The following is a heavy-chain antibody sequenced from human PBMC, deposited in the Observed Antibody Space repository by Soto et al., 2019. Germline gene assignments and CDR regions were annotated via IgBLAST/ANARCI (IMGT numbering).Heavy chain of an antibody. D-gene: IGHD2-15*01. J-gene: IGHJ6*02. CDR3: AKEGEDIVVVVAATEGRGLGGMDV. CDR1: GFTFSSYG. CDR2: ISYDGSNK. Sequence: QVQLVESGGGVVQPGRSLRLSCAASGFTFSSYGMHWVRQAPGKGLEWVAVISYDGSNKYYADSVKGRFTISRDNSKNTLYLQMNSRRAEDTAVYYCAKEGEDIVVVVAATEGRGLGGMDVWGQGTTVTVSS. V-gene: IGHV3-30*18.